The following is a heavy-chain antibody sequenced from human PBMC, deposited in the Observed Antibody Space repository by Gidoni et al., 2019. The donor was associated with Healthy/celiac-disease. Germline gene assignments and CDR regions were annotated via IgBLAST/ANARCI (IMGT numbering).Heavy chain of an antibody. CDR2: IYYSGST. CDR1: GGSISSYY. J-gene: IGHJ6*02. D-gene: IGHD6-6*01. V-gene: IGHV4-59*01. Sequence: QVQLQESGPGLVKPSETLSLTCTVSGGSISSYYWSWIRQPPGKGLEWIGYIYYSGSTNYNPSLKSRVTISVDTSKNQFSLKLSSVTAADTAVYYCARAGAAARHHYYYGMDVWGQGTTVTVSS. CDR3: ARAGAAARHHYYYGMDV.